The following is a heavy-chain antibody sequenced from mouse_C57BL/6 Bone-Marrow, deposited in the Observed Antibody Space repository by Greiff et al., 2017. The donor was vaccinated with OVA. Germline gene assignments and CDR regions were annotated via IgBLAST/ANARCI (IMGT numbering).Heavy chain of an antibody. CDR1: GYTFTSYW. CDR2: INPSNGGT. V-gene: IGHV1-53*01. CDR3: ARGLPCYGYVDV. D-gene: IGHD2-2*01. Sequence: VQLQQPGTELVKPGASVKLSCKASGYTFTSYWMHWVKQRPGQGLEWIGNINPSNGGTNYNEKFKSKATLTVDKSSSTAYMQLSSLTSEDSAVDYCARGLPCYGYVDVWGTGTTVTVSS. J-gene: IGHJ1*03.